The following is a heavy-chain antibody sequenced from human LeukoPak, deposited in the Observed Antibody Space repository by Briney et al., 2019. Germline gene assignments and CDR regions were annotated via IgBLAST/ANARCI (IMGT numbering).Heavy chain of an antibody. V-gene: IGHV3-74*03. CDR3: TSGIGTYEY. CDR2: ISKDGGST. CDR1: GLTFSEYY. Sequence: GGSLRLSCAVSGLTFSEYYMQGVPEDTEKALVWVAGISKDGGSTEYADFVKGRCTISRDNAKNTLYLQMNSLTVDDTAVYYCTSGIGTYEYWGLGAQVTVSS. J-gene: IGHJ4*02. D-gene: IGHD1-14*01.